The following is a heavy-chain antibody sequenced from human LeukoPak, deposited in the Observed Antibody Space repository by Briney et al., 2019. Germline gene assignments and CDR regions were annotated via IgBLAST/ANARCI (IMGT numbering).Heavy chain of an antibody. Sequence: GGSLRLSCAASGFTFSSYGMSWVRQAPGKGLEWVSAISGSGGSTYYADSVKGRFTISRDNSKNTLYLQMNSLRAEDTAVYYCAKGDAWLRFGEWSQGTLVTVSS. V-gene: IGHV3-23*01. CDR2: ISGSGGST. J-gene: IGHJ4*02. CDR1: GFTFSSYG. D-gene: IGHD3-10*01. CDR3: AKGDAWLRFGE.